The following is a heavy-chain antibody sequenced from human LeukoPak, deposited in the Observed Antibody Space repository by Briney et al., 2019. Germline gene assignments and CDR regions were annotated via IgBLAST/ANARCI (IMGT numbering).Heavy chain of an antibody. D-gene: IGHD4-17*01. CDR1: EFTFSSFW. CDR3: ARAIDYGYPGGY. CDR2: IKQDGTEK. Sequence: GGSLRLSCVASEFTFSSFWMSWVRQAPGKGLEWVANIKQDGTEKYYVDSVKGRFTVSRDNAKNSLYLQMNDLRAEDTAVYYCARAIDYGYPGGYWGQGTLVTVSS. J-gene: IGHJ4*02. V-gene: IGHV3-7*01.